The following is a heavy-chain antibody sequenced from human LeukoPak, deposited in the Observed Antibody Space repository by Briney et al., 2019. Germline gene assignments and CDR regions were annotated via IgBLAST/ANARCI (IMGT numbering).Heavy chain of an antibody. V-gene: IGHV3-74*01. Sequence: GPLRLPCAASAFPVSIYWIHCVSQAPRKPLEWLSHINGDGSDTSYADSVKGRFTISRDNAKNTLYLQMRSLRAEDTAIYYCVSFIRVAGMDVWGTGTTVSVSS. CDR3: VSFIRVAGMDV. J-gene: IGHJ6*04. CDR1: AFPVSIYW. D-gene: IGHD3-10*01. CDR2: INGDGSDT.